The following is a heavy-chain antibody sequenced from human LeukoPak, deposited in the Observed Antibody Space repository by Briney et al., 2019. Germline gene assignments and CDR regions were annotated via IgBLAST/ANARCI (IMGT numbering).Heavy chain of an antibody. Sequence: GGSLRLSCAASGFTFSDHSMNWVRQAPWKGLEWVSFISSSSSTIYYADSVKGRFTISRDNAQNSVYLQMNSLRAEDTAVYYCARETRRGTNFDYWGQGTQVTVSS. V-gene: IGHV3-48*01. CDR3: ARETRRGTNFDY. CDR1: GFTFSDHS. CDR2: ISSSSSTI. J-gene: IGHJ4*02.